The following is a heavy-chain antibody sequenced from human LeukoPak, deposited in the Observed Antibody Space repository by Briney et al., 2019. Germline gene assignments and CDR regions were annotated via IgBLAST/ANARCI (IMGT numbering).Heavy chain of an antibody. J-gene: IGHJ3*02. Sequence: SETLSLTCTVSGGSISSYYWSWIRQPPGKGLEWIGYIYYSGSTNYNPSLKSRVTISVDTSKNQFSLKLSSVTAADTAVYYCARAKPDYYDSSGLPQGAFDIWGQGTMVTVSS. V-gene: IGHV4-59*01. CDR3: ARAKPDYYDSSGLPQGAFDI. CDR1: GGSISSYY. CDR2: IYYSGST. D-gene: IGHD3-22*01.